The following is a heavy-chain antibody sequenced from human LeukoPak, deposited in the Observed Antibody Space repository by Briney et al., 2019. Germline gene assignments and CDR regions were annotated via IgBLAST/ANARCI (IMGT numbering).Heavy chain of an antibody. CDR1: GYTFTSYY. V-gene: IGHV1-46*01. CDR2: INPSGGST. Sequence: ASVKVSCKASGYTFTSYYMHWVRQAPGQGLEWMGIINPSGGSTSYAQKFQGRVTMTRDMSTSTVYMELSSLRSEDTAVYYCARDRGGGYYPLKKYNWFDPWGQGTLVNVSS. J-gene: IGHJ5*02. CDR3: ARDRGGGYYPLKKYNWFDP. D-gene: IGHD3-3*01.